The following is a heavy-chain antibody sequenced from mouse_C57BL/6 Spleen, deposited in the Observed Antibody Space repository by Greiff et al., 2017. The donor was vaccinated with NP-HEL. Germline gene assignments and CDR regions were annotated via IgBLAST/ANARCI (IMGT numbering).Heavy chain of an antibody. D-gene: IGHD2-1*01. CDR3: TTGTGNYYAMDY. J-gene: IGHJ4*01. Sequence: EVQLQQSGAELVRPGASVKLSCTASGFNIKDDYMHWVKQRPEQGLEWIGWIDPENGDTEYASKFQGKATITADTSSNTAYLQLSSLTSEDTAVYYWTTGTGNYYAMDYWGQGTSVTVSS. V-gene: IGHV14-4*01. CDR1: GFNIKDDY. CDR2: IDPENGDT.